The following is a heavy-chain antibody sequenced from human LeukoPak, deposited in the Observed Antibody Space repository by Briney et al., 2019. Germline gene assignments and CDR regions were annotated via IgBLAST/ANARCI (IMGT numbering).Heavy chain of an antibody. J-gene: IGHJ6*02. Sequence: SETLSLTCTVSGGSISSGGYYWSWIRQHPGKSLEWIGYIYYSGSTYYNPSLKSRVTISVDTSKNQFSLKLSSVTAADTAVYYCARDRDDSKYGMDVWGQGTTVTVSS. V-gene: IGHV4-31*03. D-gene: IGHD3-22*01. CDR1: GGSISSGGYY. CDR3: ARDRDDSKYGMDV. CDR2: IYYSGST.